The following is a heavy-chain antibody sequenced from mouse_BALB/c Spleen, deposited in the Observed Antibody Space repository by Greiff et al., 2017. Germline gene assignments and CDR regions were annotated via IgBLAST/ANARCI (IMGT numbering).Heavy chain of an antibody. J-gene: IGHJ4*01. Sequence: VQLQQSGAELVKPGASVKLSCIASGFNIKDTYMHWVKQRPEQGLEWIGRIDPANGNTKYDPKFQGKATITADTSSNTAYLQLSSLTSEDTAVYYCARGYDYYAMDYWGQGTSVTVSS. V-gene: IGHV14-3*02. CDR2: IDPANGNT. D-gene: IGHD2-2*01. CDR1: GFNIKDTY. CDR3: ARGYDYYAMDY.